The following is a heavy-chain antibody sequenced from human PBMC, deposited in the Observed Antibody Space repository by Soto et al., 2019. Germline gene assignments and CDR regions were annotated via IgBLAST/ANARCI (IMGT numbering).Heavy chain of an antibody. CDR1: GFTFSSYA. CDR3: AKEVMITFGGGPGDAFDI. Sequence: GGSLRLSCAASGFTFSSYAMSWVRQAPGKGLEWVSAISGSGGSTYYADSVKGRFTISRDNSKNTLYLQMNSLRAEDTAVYYCAKEVMITFGGGPGDAFDIWGQGTMVTVSS. J-gene: IGHJ3*02. V-gene: IGHV3-23*01. D-gene: IGHD3-16*01. CDR2: ISGSGGST.